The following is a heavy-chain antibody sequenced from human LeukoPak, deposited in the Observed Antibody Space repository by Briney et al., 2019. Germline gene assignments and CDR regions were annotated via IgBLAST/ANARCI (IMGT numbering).Heavy chain of an antibody. Sequence: GGSLRLSCAASGFTFSSYSMNWVRQAPGKGLEWVSSISSSSSYIYYADSVKGRFTISRDNSKNTLYLQMNSLRAEDTAVYYCAKDPKKYYYGSGSYFDYWGQGTLVTVSS. J-gene: IGHJ4*02. CDR3: AKDPKKYYYGSGSYFDY. D-gene: IGHD3-10*01. V-gene: IGHV3-21*01. CDR1: GFTFSSYS. CDR2: ISSSSSYI.